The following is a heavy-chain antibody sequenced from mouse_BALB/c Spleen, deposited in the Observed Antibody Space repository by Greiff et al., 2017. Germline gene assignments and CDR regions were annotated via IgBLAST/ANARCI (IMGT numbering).Heavy chain of an antibody. D-gene: IGHD2-1*01. J-gene: IGHJ4*01. CDR1: GFDFSRYW. CDR3: ARTREYGNYYAMDY. Sequence: DVKLQESGGGLVQPGGSLKLSCAASGFDFSRYWMSWVRQAPGKGLEWIGEINPDSSTINYTPSLKDKFIISRDNANNTLYLQMSKVRSEDTALYYCARTREYGNYYAMDYWGQGTSVTVSA. V-gene: IGHV4-1*02. CDR2: INPDSSTI.